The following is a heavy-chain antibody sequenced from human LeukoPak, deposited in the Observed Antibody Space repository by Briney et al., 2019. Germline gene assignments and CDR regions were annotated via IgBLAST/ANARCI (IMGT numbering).Heavy chain of an antibody. Sequence: GASVKVSCKVSGYTLTELSMHWVRQAPGKGLEWMGGFDPEDGETIYAQKFQGRVTMTTDTSTSTAYMELRSLRSDDTAVYYCARGMGVSTYYYDSSGYPLDYWGQGTLVTVSS. CDR1: GYTLTELS. D-gene: IGHD3-22*01. CDR2: FDPEDGET. J-gene: IGHJ4*02. CDR3: ARGMGVSTYYYDSSGYPLDY. V-gene: IGHV1-24*01.